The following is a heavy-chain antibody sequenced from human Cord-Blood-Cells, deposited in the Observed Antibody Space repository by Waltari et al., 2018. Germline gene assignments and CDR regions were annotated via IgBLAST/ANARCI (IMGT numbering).Heavy chain of an antibody. V-gene: IGHV4-34*01. D-gene: IGHD3-3*01. Sequence: QVQLQQWAAGLLKPSETLSLPCAVYGGSFSGYYWSWIRQPPGKGLEWIGEINHSGSTNSNPSLKSRVTISVDTAKNQFSLKLSSVTAADTAVYYCARGASKDFWSGCIDYWGQGTLVTVSS. CDR1: GGSFSGYY. CDR2: INHSGST. CDR3: ARGASKDFWSGCIDY. J-gene: IGHJ4*02.